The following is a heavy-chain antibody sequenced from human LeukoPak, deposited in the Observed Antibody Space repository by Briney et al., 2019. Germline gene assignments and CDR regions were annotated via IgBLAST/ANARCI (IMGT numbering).Heavy chain of an antibody. D-gene: IGHD3-10*01. J-gene: IGHJ6*02. CDR2: IKQDGSEK. Sequence: PGGSLRLSCAASGFTFSSYWMSWVRQAPGKGLEWVANIKQDGSEKYYVDSAKGRFTISRDNAKNSLYLQMNSLRAEDTAVYYCARDHYYGSGSYYYREYYYYGMDVWGQGTTVTVSS. CDR3: ARDHYYGSGSYYYREYYYYGMDV. V-gene: IGHV3-7*01. CDR1: GFTFSSYW.